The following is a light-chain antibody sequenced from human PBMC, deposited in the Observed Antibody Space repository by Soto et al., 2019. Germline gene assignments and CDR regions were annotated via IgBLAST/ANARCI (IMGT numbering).Light chain of an antibody. CDR1: QTVTSSF. V-gene: IGKV3-20*01. CDR3: QQYSTLPHT. Sequence: ENVLTQSPGTLSLSPGERATLSCRASQTVTSSFFAWYQQKPGQAPRLLIYGVSSRATGIPDRFSASGSGTDFNLTISRLEPEDVVVYSCQQYSTLPHTFGRGTKLEV. J-gene: IGKJ2*01. CDR2: GVS.